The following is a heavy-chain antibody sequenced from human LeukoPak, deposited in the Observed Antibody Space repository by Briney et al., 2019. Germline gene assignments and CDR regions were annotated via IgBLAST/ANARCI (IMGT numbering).Heavy chain of an antibody. CDR2: IYYSGST. V-gene: IGHV4-59*12. D-gene: IGHD3-10*01. CDR3: AREWRGSGNWFDP. CDR1: GGSISSYY. Sequence: SESLSLTCTVSGGSISSYYWGWIRQPPGKGLEWSGYIYYSGSTNYKPSLKSRVTISVDTSKNQFSLKLSSVTAADTAVYYCAREWRGSGNWFDPWGQGTLVTVSS. J-gene: IGHJ5*02.